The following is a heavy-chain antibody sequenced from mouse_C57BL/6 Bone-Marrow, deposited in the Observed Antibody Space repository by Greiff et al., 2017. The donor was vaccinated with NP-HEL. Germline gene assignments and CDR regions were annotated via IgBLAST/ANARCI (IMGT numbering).Heavy chain of an antibody. CDR3: AKDYSNYYAMDY. V-gene: IGHV1-50*01. Sequence: VQLQQPGAELVKPGASVKLSCKASGYTFTSYWMQWVKQRPGQGLEWIGEIYPSDSFTNYNQKFKGKATLTVDTSSSTAYMQLSSLTSEDSAVYYSAKDYSNYYAMDYWGQGTSVTVSS. CDR2: IYPSDSFT. D-gene: IGHD2-5*01. J-gene: IGHJ4*01. CDR1: GYTFTSYW.